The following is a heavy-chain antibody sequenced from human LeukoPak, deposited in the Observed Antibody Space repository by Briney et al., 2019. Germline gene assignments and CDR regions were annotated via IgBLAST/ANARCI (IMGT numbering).Heavy chain of an antibody. J-gene: IGHJ2*01. CDR3: ARTDYGDYWYFDL. Sequence: SETLSLTCTVSGGSISSYYWSWIRQPPGKGLEWIEYIYYSGSTNYNPSLKSRVTISVDTSKNQFSLKLSSVTAADTAVYYCARTDYGDYWYFDLWGRGTLVTVSS. D-gene: IGHD4-17*01. CDR1: GGSISSYY. V-gene: IGHV4-59*01. CDR2: IYYSGST.